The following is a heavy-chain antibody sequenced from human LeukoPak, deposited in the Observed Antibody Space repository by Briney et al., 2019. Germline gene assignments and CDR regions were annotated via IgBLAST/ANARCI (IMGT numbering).Heavy chain of an antibody. CDR2: ISGSGGST. Sequence: GGSLRLSRAASGFTFSSYAMSWVRQAPGKGLEWVSAISGSGGSTYYADSVKGRFTISRDNSKNTLYLQMNSLRAEDTAVYYCANPAASQLHYYYYYYMDVWGQGTTVTVSS. J-gene: IGHJ6*03. CDR1: GFTFSSYA. V-gene: IGHV3-23*01. D-gene: IGHD2-2*01. CDR3: ANPAASQLHYYYYYYMDV.